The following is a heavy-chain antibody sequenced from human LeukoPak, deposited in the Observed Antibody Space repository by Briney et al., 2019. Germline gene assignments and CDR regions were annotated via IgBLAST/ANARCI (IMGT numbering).Heavy chain of an antibody. Sequence: SQTLSLTCAISGDSVSGNSAAWNWIRQSPSRGLEWLGRTYYRSRKWNNDFAGSFESRITINPDTSKNQFSLHLNSVTPEDTAVYYCARGRPDYYGLDVWGQGTTVTVAS. J-gene: IGHJ6*02. CDR1: GDSVSGNSAA. V-gene: IGHV6-1*01. CDR2: TYYRSRKWNN. CDR3: ARGRPDYYGLDV.